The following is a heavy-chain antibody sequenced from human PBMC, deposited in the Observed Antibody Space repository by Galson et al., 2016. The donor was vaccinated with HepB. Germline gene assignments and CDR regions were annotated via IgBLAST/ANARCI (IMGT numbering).Heavy chain of an antibody. J-gene: IGHJ3*01. CDR3: AKAHPTHTIGWGGAFDV. D-gene: IGHD6-19*01. CDR2: IRGDGSAT. V-gene: IGHV3-23*01. CDR1: GFTSTDYA. Sequence: SLRLSCAASGFTSTDYAMTWVRQAPGRGLEWVSTIRGDGSATLYADSVKARFTISTDSSKNTLYLQMGGLRAEDTAVYYCAKAHPTHTIGWGGAFDVWGQGKMVTVFS.